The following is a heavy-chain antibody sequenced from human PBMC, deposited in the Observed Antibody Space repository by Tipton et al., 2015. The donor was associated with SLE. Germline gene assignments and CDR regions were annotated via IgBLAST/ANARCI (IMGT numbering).Heavy chain of an antibody. J-gene: IGHJ4*02. V-gene: IGHV4-61*02. Sequence: TLSLTCTVSGGSISSGNYYWTWIRQPAGKGLEWIGRVYTRGSTNYNPSLKSRVTISVDTSKNQFSLKLSSVTAADTAVYYCARELFRDYVDYFDYWGQGTLVTVSS. D-gene: IGHD4-17*01. CDR3: ARELFRDYVDYFDY. CDR1: GGSISSGNYY. CDR2: VYTRGST.